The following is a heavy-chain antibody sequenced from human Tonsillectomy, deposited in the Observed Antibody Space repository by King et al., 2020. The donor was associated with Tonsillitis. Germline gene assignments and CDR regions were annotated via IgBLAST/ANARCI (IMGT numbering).Heavy chain of an antibody. J-gene: IGHJ4*02. CDR2: ISFDGSRT. Sequence: VQLVESGGGVAQPGRSLRLSCSVAGFTFKNFGMHWVRQAPGKGLEWVAVISFDGSRTSYADSVRGRFTISRDNSMFSVHLAMNSLRVEDTAMYYCVKDLGSLSQDYEDPYFDKWGQGTLVTVSS. D-gene: IGHD4-17*01. CDR1: GFTFKNFG. V-gene: IGHV3-30*18. CDR3: VKDLGSLSQDYEDPYFDK.